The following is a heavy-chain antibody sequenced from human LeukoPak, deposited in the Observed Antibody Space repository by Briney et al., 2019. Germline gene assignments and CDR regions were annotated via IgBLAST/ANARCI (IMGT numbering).Heavy chain of an antibody. D-gene: IGHD5-24*01. CDR1: GYTFTSYG. Sequence: ASVKVSCKASGYTFTSYGISWVRQAPGQGLEWMGWISAYNGNTNYAQKLQGRVTMTTDTSTSTAYMELRSLRSDDTAVYYWARRDDYYYYMDVWGKGTTVTVSS. V-gene: IGHV1-18*01. CDR2: ISAYNGNT. J-gene: IGHJ6*03. CDR3: ARRDDYYYYMDV.